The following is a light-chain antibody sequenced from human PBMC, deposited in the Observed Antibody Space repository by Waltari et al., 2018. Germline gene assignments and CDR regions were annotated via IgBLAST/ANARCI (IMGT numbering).Light chain of an antibody. V-gene: IGKV1-39*01. CDR1: QSIKIY. CDR2: AAS. CDR3: QQSYSHPQT. Sequence: DTQLTQYPSSVSASVGDRVHIACRASQSIKIYLNWYQQKSGKAPKLLIYAASNLQSGVPSRFSGSGSGTDFTLTISSLQPEDFATYYCQQSYSHPQTFGQGTKLEI. J-gene: IGKJ2*01.